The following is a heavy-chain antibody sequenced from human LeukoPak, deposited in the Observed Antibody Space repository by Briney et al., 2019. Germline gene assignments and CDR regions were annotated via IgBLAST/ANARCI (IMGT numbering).Heavy chain of an antibody. D-gene: IGHD3-10*01. CDR3: ARDYYGSGSYYS. V-gene: IGHV4-59*01. J-gene: IGHJ4*02. CDR2: IYYSGST. Sequence: SETLSLTCTVSGDSISSYYWSWLRQPPGKGLEWIGYIYYSGSTNYNPSLRSRVTISVDTSKNQFSLKLSSVTAADTAVYYCARDYYGSGSYYSWGQGTLVTVSS. CDR1: GDSISSYY.